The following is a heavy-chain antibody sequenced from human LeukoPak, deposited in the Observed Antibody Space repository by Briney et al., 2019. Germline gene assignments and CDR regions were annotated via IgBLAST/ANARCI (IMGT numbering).Heavy chain of an antibody. V-gene: IGHV5-51*01. CDR1: GYTFSSYW. J-gene: IGHJ4*02. CDR2: IYPGDSDA. Sequence: GESLKISCKGPGYTFSSYWIGWVRQMPGKGLEWMGIIYPGDSDARYSPSLQGQVTISVDTSIGTAYLQWSSLKASDTAIYYCARQNDFRLDYWGQGTLVTVSS. CDR3: ARQNDFRLDY. D-gene: IGHD3-3*01.